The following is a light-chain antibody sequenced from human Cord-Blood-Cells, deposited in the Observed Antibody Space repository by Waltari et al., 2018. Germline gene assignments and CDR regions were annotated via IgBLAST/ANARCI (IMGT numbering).Light chain of an antibody. CDR2: WAS. V-gene: IGKV4-1*01. Sequence: DIVMTQSPDSLAVSLGERATINCKSSQSVLYSSNNKNYLAWYQQKPGQPPKLLIYWASTRESRVPERCRGGGAGTDISLTISGLQAEDVAHYYCQQYFSTPLTFAGETKMGIK. J-gene: IGKJ4*01. CDR3: QQYFSTPLT. CDR1: QSVLYSSNNKNY.